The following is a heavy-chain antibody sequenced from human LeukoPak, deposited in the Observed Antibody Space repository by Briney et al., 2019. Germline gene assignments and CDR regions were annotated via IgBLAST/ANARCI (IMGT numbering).Heavy chain of an antibody. CDR2: IYYSGST. V-gene: IGHV4-59*01. D-gene: IGHD6-19*01. Sequence: SKTLSLTCTVSGGSISSYYWSWIRQPPGKGLEWIGYIYYSGSTNYNPSLKSRVTISVDTSKNQFSLKLSSVTAADTAVYYCARAGTGGYYYYYGMDVWGQGTTVTVSS. CDR3: ARAGTGGYYYYYGMDV. CDR1: GGSISSYY. J-gene: IGHJ6*02.